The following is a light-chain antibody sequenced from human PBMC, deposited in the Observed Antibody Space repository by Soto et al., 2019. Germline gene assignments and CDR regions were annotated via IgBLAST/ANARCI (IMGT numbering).Light chain of an antibody. CDR1: QTLTSN. Sequence: EIVLTQSPASLSLSPGERATLSCRASQTLTSNLAWYQQKPGQPPRLLIHDTSNRAIGIPARFSGSGSGTDFTLTISSLEPEDFATYYCQHYNSYSEAFGQGTKVELK. V-gene: IGKV3-11*01. J-gene: IGKJ1*01. CDR3: QHYNSYSEA. CDR2: DTS.